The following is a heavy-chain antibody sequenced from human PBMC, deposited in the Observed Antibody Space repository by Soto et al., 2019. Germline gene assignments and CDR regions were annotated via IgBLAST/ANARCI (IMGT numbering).Heavy chain of an antibody. CDR3: ARWSCSSSSCRSNPFHI. D-gene: IGHD2-2*01. J-gene: IGHJ3*02. V-gene: IGHV1-18*01. CDR1: GYIFTNYG. Sequence: ASVKVSCKASGYIFTNYGISLVRQAPGQGFEWMGWISTYNDNTIYAEELRGRVTMTADTSTSTAYLELAYLRSDDTAVYYCARWSCSSSSCRSNPFHIWGQGTMVTVSS. CDR2: ISTYNDNT.